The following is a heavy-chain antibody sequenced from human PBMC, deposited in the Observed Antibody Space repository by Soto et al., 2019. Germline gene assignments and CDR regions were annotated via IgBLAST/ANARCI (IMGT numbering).Heavy chain of an antibody. V-gene: IGHV3-23*01. CDR1: GFTFSSYA. D-gene: IGHD3-3*01. J-gene: IGHJ3*02. CDR3: AKDITIFGVVIIHSDAFDI. CDR2: ISGSGGST. Sequence: GGSLRLSCAASGFTFSSYAMSWVRQAPGKGLEWVSAISGSGGSTYYADSVKGRFTISRDNSKNTLYLQMNSLRAEDTAVYYCAKDITIFGVVIIHSDAFDIWGQGTMVTVSS.